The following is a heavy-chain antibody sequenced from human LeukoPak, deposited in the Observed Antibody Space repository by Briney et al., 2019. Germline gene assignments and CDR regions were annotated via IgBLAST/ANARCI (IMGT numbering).Heavy chain of an antibody. D-gene: IGHD4-17*01. CDR3: AKGPKGAYGDFFDY. V-gene: IGHV3-23*01. CDR1: GFTFSSYA. CDR2: ISGRGGST. J-gene: IGHJ4*02. Sequence: LGGSLRLSCAASGFTFSSYAMSWVRQAPGKGLEGVSAISGRGGSTYYADSVKGRFTIYRDNSKNTLYLQMNSLRDDDTAVYYCAKGPKGAYGDFFDYWVQGTLVTVSS.